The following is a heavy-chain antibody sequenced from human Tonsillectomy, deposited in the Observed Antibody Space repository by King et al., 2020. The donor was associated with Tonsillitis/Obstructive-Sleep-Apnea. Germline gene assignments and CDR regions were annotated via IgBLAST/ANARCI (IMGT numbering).Heavy chain of an antibody. Sequence: VQLVESGADVKKPGESLKISCKASGYSFTNQWIVWVRQMPGRGLEWMGIIYPGGSDTRYSPSFEGQVSISADKATSTVYLQWNILQAADTGIYYCARHSLYETGIDYWGQGTLVTVSS. D-gene: IGHD5/OR15-5a*01. V-gene: IGHV5-51*01. CDR3: ARHSLYETGIDY. J-gene: IGHJ4*02. CDR1: GYSFTNQW. CDR2: IYPGGSDT.